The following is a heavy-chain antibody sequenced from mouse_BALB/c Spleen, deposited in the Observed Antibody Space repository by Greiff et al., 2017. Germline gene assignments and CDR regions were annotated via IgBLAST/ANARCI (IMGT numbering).Heavy chain of an antibody. V-gene: IGHV14-4*02. Sequence: EVQLQQSGAELVRSGASVKLSCTASGFNFKDYYMHWVKQRPEQGLEWIGWIDPENGDTEYAPKFQGKATMTADTSSNTAYLQLSSLTSEDTAVYYCNRWLLTYAMDYWGQGTSVTVSS. D-gene: IGHD2-3*01. CDR1: GFNFKDYY. CDR2: IDPENGDT. J-gene: IGHJ4*01. CDR3: NRWLLTYAMDY.